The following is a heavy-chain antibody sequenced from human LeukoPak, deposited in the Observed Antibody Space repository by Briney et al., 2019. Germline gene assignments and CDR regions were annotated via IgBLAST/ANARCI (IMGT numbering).Heavy chain of an antibody. Sequence: GSLRLSCAASGFSFTTYAMSWVRQAPGKGLEWVSTITNSGGSTYYADSVKGRFTISRDTSKNTHSLQMNSLRAEDTAIYYCAKHGGGGIATTPHYWGQGALVTVSS. V-gene: IGHV3-23*01. D-gene: IGHD2-15*01. CDR3: AKHGGGGIATTPHY. CDR1: GFSFTTYA. J-gene: IGHJ4*02. CDR2: ITNSGGST.